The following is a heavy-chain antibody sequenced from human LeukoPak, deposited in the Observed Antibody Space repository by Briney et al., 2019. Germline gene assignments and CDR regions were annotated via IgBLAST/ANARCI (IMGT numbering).Heavy chain of an antibody. V-gene: IGHV3-7*05. Sequence: GGSLRLSCAASGFTFSSFWMSWVRQAPGKGLEWAANIKEDGSEKYFVDSVKGRFTISRDNAKNSLYLQMHSLRADDTAVYYCARGGSYYLYWGQGTLVTVSS. CDR3: ARGGSYYLY. J-gene: IGHJ4*02. D-gene: IGHD1-26*01. CDR1: GFTFSSFW. CDR2: IKEDGSEK.